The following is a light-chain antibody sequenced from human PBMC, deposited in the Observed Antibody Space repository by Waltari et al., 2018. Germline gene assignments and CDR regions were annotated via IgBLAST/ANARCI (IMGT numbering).Light chain of an antibody. CDR3: QQYGNSPAT. CDR2: GAS. Sequence: EIVLTQSPGTLSLSPGERATLSCRASQSVNSNYLAWYQQRPGQDPSLLIYGASSRATGIPDRFSCSVSGTDFTLTISRLEPEDFAVYYCQQYGNSPATFGQGTKVDIK. CDR1: QSVNSNY. J-gene: IGKJ1*01. V-gene: IGKV3-20*01.